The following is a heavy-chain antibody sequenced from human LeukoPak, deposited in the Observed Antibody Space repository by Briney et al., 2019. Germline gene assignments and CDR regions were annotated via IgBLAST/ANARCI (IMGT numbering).Heavy chain of an antibody. CDR3: TTESEYYYYYGMDV. CDR1: GFTFSNAW. J-gene: IGHJ6*02. CDR2: IKSKTDGGTT. Sequence: PGGSLRLSCAASGFTFSNAWMSWVRQAPGKGLEWVGRIKSKTDGGTTDYAAPVKGRFTISRDDSKNTLYLQMNSLKTEDTAVYYCTTESEYYYYYGMDVWGQGTTVTVSS. V-gene: IGHV3-15*01.